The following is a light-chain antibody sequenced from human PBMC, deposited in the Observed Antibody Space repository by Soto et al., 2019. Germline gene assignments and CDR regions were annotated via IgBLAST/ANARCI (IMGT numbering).Light chain of an antibody. CDR1: QSGITV. CDR3: QQYNNWPPLYT. V-gene: IGKV3-15*01. J-gene: IGKJ2*01. CDR2: GAS. Sequence: EIVTTQSPAAMSVSPGETATLSGMASQSGITVLAWHPQRPCHAPRPIIYGASTRAPGIPARFSGSGSGTEFTLSIRSLQSADVGLYYYQQYNNWPPLYTFGPGTKLES.